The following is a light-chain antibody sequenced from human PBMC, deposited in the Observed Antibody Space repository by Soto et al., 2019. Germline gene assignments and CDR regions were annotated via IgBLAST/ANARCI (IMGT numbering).Light chain of an antibody. V-gene: IGLV2-8*01. CDR1: SRDVGGYNC. Sequence: QSVLTQPPSASGSPGQSVTISCTGTSRDVGGYNCVSWYQHHPGKVPKLLIYEVDKRPSGVPDRFSGSKSGNTASLTVSGLQAEDEADYYCTSYATGDTFPFGGGTKLTVL. CDR3: TSYATGDTFP. J-gene: IGLJ2*01. CDR2: EVD.